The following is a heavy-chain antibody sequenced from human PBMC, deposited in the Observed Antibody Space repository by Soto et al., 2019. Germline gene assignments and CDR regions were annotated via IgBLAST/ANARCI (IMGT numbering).Heavy chain of an antibody. Sequence: PGGSLRLSCVASGINFKKFTMHWVRQAPGKGLEWVAGILSDGNKKYYADSVQGRFTISRDNSNNTLYAQMDSLRIDDTALYYCARDDADHIDYWGQGTLVTVSS. CDR3: ARDDADHIDY. CDR1: GINFKKFT. CDR2: ILSDGNKK. D-gene: IGHD2-21*01. J-gene: IGHJ4*02. V-gene: IGHV3-30-3*01.